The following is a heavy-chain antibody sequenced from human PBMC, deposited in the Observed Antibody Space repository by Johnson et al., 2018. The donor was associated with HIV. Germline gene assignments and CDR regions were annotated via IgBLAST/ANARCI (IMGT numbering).Heavy chain of an antibody. CDR3: ARGGYCRGGSCYPYDAFDI. V-gene: IGHV3-74*02. Sequence: VQLVESGGGLVQPGGSLRLSCAASGFIFSSYWMHWVRQAPGKGLVWVSRINSDGSNTTYTDSVNGRFTISSDNAKNTLYLQMNSLRAEDTAVYYCARGGYCRGGSCYPYDAFDIWGQGTMVNVSS. CDR1: GFIFSSYW. D-gene: IGHD2-15*01. CDR2: INSDGSNT. J-gene: IGHJ3*02.